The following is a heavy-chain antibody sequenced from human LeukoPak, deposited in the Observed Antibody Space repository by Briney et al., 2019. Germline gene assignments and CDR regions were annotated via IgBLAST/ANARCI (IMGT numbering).Heavy chain of an antibody. J-gene: IGHJ4*02. CDR1: GLTVSSNY. CDR3: AREAVTRNYFDY. V-gene: IGHV3-53*01. D-gene: IGHD4-17*01. CDR2: IYSGGST. Sequence: PGGSLRLSCAASGLTVSSNYMNWVRQAPGKGLEWVSAIYSGGSTYSADSVKGRFTISRDNSKNTLYLQMNSLRAEDTAVYYRAREAVTRNYFDYWGQGTLVTVSS.